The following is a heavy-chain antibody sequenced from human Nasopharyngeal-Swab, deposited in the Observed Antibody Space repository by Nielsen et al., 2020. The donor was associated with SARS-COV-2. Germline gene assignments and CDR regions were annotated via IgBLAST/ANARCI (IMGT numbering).Heavy chain of an antibody. V-gene: IGHV4-31*03. Sequence: SETLSLTCTVSGGSISSGGYYWSWLRPPPGKGLEWIGYIYSSGSTYYNSSLKSRVTISVDPSQNQFSLKLSSVTAADAAVYYCARDWGNSGAFDIWGQGTMVTVSS. CDR1: GGSISSGGYY. D-gene: IGHD4-23*01. J-gene: IGHJ3*02. CDR2: IYSSGST. CDR3: ARDWGNSGAFDI.